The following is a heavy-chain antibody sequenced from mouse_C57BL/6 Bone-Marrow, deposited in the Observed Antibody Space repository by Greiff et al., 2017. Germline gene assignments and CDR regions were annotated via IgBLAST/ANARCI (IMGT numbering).Heavy chain of an antibody. J-gene: IGHJ2*01. V-gene: IGHV1-69*01. CDR3: AREGYGSSFDY. CDR1: GYTFTSYW. CDR2: LDPSDIYT. Sequence: QVQLQQPGAELVMPGASVKLSCKASGYTFTSYWMPWVKQRPGPGLEWIGELDPSDIYTNYNQKFKGKSTLTVDKSSSTADMQLSSLTSEDSAVDYCAREGYGSSFDYWGQGTTLTVSS. D-gene: IGHD1-1*01.